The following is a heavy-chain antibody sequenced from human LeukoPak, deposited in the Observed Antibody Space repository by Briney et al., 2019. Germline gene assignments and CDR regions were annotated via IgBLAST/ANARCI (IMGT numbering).Heavy chain of an antibody. Sequence: GGSLRLSCAASGFTLSGYAMTWVRQAPGKGLEWVSAISGSGGSTYYADSVKGRFTISRDTSKNTLYLQMNSLRAEDTAVYYCAKHVGATTWGCFDYWGQGALVTVSS. CDR2: ISGSGGST. CDR1: GFTLSGYA. D-gene: IGHD1-26*01. V-gene: IGHV3-23*01. J-gene: IGHJ4*02. CDR3: AKHVGATTWGCFDY.